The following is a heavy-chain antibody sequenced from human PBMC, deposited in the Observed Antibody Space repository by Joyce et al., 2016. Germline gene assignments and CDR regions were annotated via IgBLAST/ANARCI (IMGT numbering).Heavy chain of an antibody. CDR1: GFTFSTYG. CDR2: ISYRGHYK. J-gene: IGHJ4*02. Sequence: QVQLVEFGGGVVQPGRSLRLSCAASGFTFSTYGMHWVRQTPGKGLDWVAVISYRGHYKFYADSVKGRLTISRDNSKNTLYLQMNSLRAEDTAVYYCAKGRPSIAALFDYWGQGTLVTVSS. D-gene: IGHD6-6*01. V-gene: IGHV3-30*18. CDR3: AKGRPSIAALFDY.